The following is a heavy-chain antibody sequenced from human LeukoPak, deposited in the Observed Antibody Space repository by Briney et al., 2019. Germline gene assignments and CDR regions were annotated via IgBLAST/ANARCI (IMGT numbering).Heavy chain of an antibody. V-gene: IGHV4-34*01. Sequence: SETLSLTCAVYGGSFSGYYWSWIRQPPGKGLEWIGEINHSGSTNYNPSLKSRVTISVDTSKNQFSLKLSSVTAADTAVYYCARVRDYGGNSLGASDIWGQGTMVTVSS. CDR3: ARVRDYGGNSLGASDI. CDR1: GGSFSGYY. J-gene: IGHJ3*02. CDR2: INHSGST. D-gene: IGHD4-23*01.